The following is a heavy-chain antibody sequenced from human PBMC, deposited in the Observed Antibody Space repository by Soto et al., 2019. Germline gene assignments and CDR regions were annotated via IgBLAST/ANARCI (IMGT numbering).Heavy chain of an antibody. CDR3: ARDVSVVRGTPLYIMDV. CDR2: IYYSGSM. D-gene: IGHD3-10*01. J-gene: IGHJ6*02. V-gene: IGHV4-31*03. CDR1: GGSMTSGGHF. Sequence: PSETLSLTCKVSGGSMTSGGHFWNWIRQYPGKGLEWIGYIYYSGSMYFNPSLQSRVSMSLDTSKNQFSLNLTSVTAADTAVYYCARDVSVVRGTPLYIMDVWGQGTTVTVSS.